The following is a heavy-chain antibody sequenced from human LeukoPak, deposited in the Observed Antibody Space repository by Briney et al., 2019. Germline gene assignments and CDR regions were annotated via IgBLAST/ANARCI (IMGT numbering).Heavy chain of an antibody. J-gene: IGHJ4*02. CDR1: GGSVSSGSYY. Sequence: SETLSLTCTVSGGSVSSGSYYWRWIRQPPGKGLEWIGYIYYSGSTNYNPSLKSRVTISVDTSKNQFSLKLSSVTAADTAVYYCARVFGYYDILTGYFKHSGIDYWGQGTLATVSS. CDR2: IYYSGST. V-gene: IGHV4-61*01. D-gene: IGHD3-9*01. CDR3: ARVFGYYDILTGYFKHSGIDY.